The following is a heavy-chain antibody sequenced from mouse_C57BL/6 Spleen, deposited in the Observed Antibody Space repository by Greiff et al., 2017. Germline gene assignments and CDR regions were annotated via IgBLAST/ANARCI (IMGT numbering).Heavy chain of an antibody. D-gene: IGHD1-1*01. V-gene: IGHV1-42*01. CDR1: GYSFTGYY. CDR3: ARVDYYGSGYFDV. Sequence: VQLQQSGPELVKPGASVKISCKASGYSFTGYYMNWVKQSPEKSLEWIGEINPSTGGTTYNQKFKAKATLTVDKSSSTAYMQLKSLTSEDSAVYYCARVDYYGSGYFDVWGTGTTVTVSS. CDR2: INPSTGGT. J-gene: IGHJ1*03.